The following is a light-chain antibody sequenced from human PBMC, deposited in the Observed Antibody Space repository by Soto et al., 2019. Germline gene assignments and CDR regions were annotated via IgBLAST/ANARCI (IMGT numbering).Light chain of an antibody. V-gene: IGKV1-5*03. J-gene: IGKJ1*01. CDR2: KAS. Sequence: DIHMTQSPSSLSVSVGDRVTITCRASQSVSGWLAWYQQKPGKAHKILIYKASSLESGVPSRFSGSGSGTKFTLTISSLQPDDFATYYCKEYNSYSGTFGQGTKVDIK. CDR3: KEYNSYSGT. CDR1: QSVSGW.